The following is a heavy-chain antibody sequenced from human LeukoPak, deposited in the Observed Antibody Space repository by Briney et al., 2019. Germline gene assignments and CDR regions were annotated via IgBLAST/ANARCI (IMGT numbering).Heavy chain of an antibody. Sequence: GGSLRLSCAASGFTFSRYWMSWVRQAPGKGLEWVANIKQDGSEKYYVDSVKGRFTISRDNAKTSVSVQMNSLGAEDTAVYYCASLYSSKFDYWGQGTLVTVSS. CDR1: GFTFSRYW. CDR2: IKQDGSEK. D-gene: IGHD6-13*01. J-gene: IGHJ4*02. CDR3: ASLYSSKFDY. V-gene: IGHV3-7*01.